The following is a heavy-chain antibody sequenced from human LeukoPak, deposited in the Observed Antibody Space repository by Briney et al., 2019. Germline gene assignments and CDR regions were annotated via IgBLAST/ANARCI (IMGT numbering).Heavy chain of an antibody. CDR2: IKRIIDGGTT. CDR1: RFTFSNTW. CDR3: GAKGGSGDLRY. D-gene: IGHD4-17*01. Sequence: PGGALRLSCVASRFTFSNTWRNWVRPAPGKGVEWVGRIKRIIDGGTTDYAAHVKGRFIVSRDDSVNTLYLQMSSLKTEDTAVYYCGAKGGSGDLRYWGQGTLVTVSS. V-gene: IGHV3-15*01. J-gene: IGHJ4*02.